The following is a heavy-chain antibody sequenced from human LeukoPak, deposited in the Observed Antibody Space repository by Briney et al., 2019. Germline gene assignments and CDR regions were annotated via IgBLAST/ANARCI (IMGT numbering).Heavy chain of an antibody. V-gene: IGHV3-7*01. CDR2: IRQDGSTM. CDR3: VREARESGGFDY. CDR1: GFTFSSYW. D-gene: IGHD5-24*01. Sequence: GGSLRLSCAASGFTFSSYWMSWVCQAPGKGLEWVANIRQDGSTMSYVDSVRGRFTISRDNAKNSLYLQMNSLRAEDTAVYYCVREARESGGFDYWGQGTLVTVSS. J-gene: IGHJ4*02.